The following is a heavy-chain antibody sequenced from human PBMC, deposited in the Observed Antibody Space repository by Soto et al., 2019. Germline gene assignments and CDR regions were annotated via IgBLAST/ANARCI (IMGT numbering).Heavy chain of an antibody. J-gene: IGHJ5*02. Sequence: QVQLQESGPGLVKPSQTLSLTCTVSGGSISSGDYYWSWIRQPPGKGLEWIGYIYYSGSTYYNPSLKSRVTISVDTSKNQFSLKLSSVTGAEAAVYYFARESESYVDWFDPWGQGTLVTVSS. CDR1: GGSISSGDYY. D-gene: IGHD1-26*01. CDR3: ARESESYVDWFDP. CDR2: IYYSGST. V-gene: IGHV4-30-4*01.